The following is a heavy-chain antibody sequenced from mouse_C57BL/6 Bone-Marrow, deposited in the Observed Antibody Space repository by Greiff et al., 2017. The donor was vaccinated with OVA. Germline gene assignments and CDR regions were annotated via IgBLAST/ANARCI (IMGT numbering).Heavy chain of an antibody. J-gene: IGHJ3*01. D-gene: IGHD3-3*01. CDR1: GYSITSGYY. CDR2: ISYDGSN. Sequence: EVKVEESGPGLVKPSQSLSLTCSVTGYSITSGYYWNWIRQFPGNKLEWMGYISYDGSNNYNPSLKNRISITRDTSKNQFFLKLNSVTTEDTATYYCARRGAGKVYWGQGTLVTVSA. CDR3: ARRGAGKVY. V-gene: IGHV3-6*01.